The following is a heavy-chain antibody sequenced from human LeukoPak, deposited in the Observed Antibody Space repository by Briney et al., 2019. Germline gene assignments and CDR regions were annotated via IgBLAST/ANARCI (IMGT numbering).Heavy chain of an antibody. CDR1: GLTFIDYD. Sequence: GGSLRLSCAASGLTFIDYDMHWVHQVIGKGLEWVSAIGIRGDTHYSGSVKGRFTISRENAESSLYLQMNSLRAEDTAVYYCARGGIQVSGIDEFDYWGQGTLVTVSS. CDR2: IGIRGDT. J-gene: IGHJ4*02. D-gene: IGHD6-19*01. CDR3: ARGGIQVSGIDEFDY. V-gene: IGHV3-13*01.